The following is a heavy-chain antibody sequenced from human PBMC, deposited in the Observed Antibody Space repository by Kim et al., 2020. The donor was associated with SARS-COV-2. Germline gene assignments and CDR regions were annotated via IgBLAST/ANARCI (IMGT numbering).Heavy chain of an antibody. CDR3: ARAAGDILSGYFNGDFDY. D-gene: IGHD3-9*01. Sequence: ASVKVSCKASGYTFTSYAIHWVRQAPGQGLEWMGRINTNTGNPTYAQGFTGRYVFSLDTSVSTAYLQISSLKAEDTAVYYCARAAGDILSGYFNGDFDYW. J-gene: IGHJ4*01. V-gene: IGHV7-4-1*02. CDR2: INTNTGNP. CDR1: GYTFTSYA.